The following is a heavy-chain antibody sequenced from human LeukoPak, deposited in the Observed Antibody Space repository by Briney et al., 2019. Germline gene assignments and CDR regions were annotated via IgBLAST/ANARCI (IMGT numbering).Heavy chain of an antibody. Sequence: SETLSLTCAVSGYSISSGYYWSWIRQPAGKGLEWIGRIYTSGSTNYNPSLKSRVTISVDTSKNQFSLKLSSVTAADTAVYYCARGDFWSGYYFYWGQGTLVTVSS. D-gene: IGHD3-3*01. CDR3: ARGDFWSGYYFY. V-gene: IGHV4-61*02. CDR1: GYSISSGYY. CDR2: IYTSGST. J-gene: IGHJ4*02.